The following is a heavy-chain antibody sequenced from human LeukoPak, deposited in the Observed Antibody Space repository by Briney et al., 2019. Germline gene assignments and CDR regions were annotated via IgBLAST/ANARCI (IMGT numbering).Heavy chain of an antibody. Sequence: SETLSLTCTVSGGSISSSSYYWGWIRQPPGKGLEWIGSIYYSGSTYYNPSLKSRLTISIDTSKNQFSLKLSSVTAADTAVYYCATAANNASGMAAAGDYWGQGTLVTVSS. CDR3: ATAANNASGMAAAGDY. CDR2: IYYSGST. J-gene: IGHJ4*02. D-gene: IGHD6-13*01. CDR1: GGSISSSSYY. V-gene: IGHV4-39*07.